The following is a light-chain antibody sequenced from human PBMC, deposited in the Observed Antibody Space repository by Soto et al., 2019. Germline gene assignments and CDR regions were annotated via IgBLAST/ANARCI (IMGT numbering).Light chain of an antibody. J-gene: IGKJ1*01. CDR3: QQYGSSGT. CDR1: HSVSSN. CDR2: GAS. V-gene: IGKV3-20*01. Sequence: EIVMTQSPATLSVSPGERATLSCRASHSVSSNLAWYQQKPGQAPRLLIYGASSRATGIPDGFSGSGCGTDFTLTISRLEPEDFAVYYCQQYGSSGTFGQGTKVDIK.